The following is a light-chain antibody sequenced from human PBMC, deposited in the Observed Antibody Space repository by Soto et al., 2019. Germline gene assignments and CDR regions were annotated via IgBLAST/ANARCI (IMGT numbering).Light chain of an antibody. J-gene: IGKJ1*01. CDR2: GAS. CDR3: QQYKNWWT. CDR1: QSVGTN. Sequence: EIAMTQSPATLSVSPGDRATLSCRASQSVGTNLAWYQQKPGQAPRLLIYGASTRATGIPARFSGGGSGTEFTLTISSLQSEDFAVYYCQQYKNWWTFGQGTKVEIK. V-gene: IGKV3-15*01.